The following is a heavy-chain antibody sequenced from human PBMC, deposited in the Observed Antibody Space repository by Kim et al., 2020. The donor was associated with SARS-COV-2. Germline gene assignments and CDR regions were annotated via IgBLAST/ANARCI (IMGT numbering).Heavy chain of an antibody. Sequence: SSVKVSCKASGGTFSSYAISWVRQAPGQGLEWMGGIIPIFGTANYAQKFQGRVTITADESTSTAYMELSSLRSEDTAVYYCATIQYIAAAGTNHYYYGMDVWGQGTTVTVSS. CDR2: IIPIFGTA. CDR3: ATIQYIAAAGTNHYYYGMDV. J-gene: IGHJ6*02. V-gene: IGHV1-69*13. CDR1: GGTFSSYA. D-gene: IGHD6-13*01.